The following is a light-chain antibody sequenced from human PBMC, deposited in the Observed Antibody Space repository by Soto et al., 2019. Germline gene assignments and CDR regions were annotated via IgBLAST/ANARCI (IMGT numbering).Light chain of an antibody. CDR1: QSVSSSY. CDR2: GAS. V-gene: IGKV3-20*01. J-gene: IGKJ1*01. CDR3: QQYGSSPA. Sequence: EIVMTQSPGTLSLSPGERAALSCRASQSVSSSYLAWYQQKPGQAPRLLIYGASSRATGIPDRFSGSGSGTDFTLTISRLEPEDFAVYYCQQYGSSPAFGQGTKVDIK.